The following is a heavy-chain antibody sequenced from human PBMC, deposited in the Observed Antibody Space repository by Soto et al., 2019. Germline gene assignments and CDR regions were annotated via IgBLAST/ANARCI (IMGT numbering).Heavy chain of an antibody. J-gene: IGHJ6*02. CDR2: ISWDGGST. CDR1: GFTFDDYT. Sequence: GGSLRLSCAASGFTFDDYTMHWVRQAPGKGLEWVSLISWDGGSTYYADSVKGRFTISRDNSKNSLYLQMNSLRTEDTALYYCAKDNRPTTVTTLFYYYYGMDVWGQGTTVTVSS. D-gene: IGHD4-4*01. V-gene: IGHV3-43*01. CDR3: AKDNRPTTVTTLFYYYYGMDV.